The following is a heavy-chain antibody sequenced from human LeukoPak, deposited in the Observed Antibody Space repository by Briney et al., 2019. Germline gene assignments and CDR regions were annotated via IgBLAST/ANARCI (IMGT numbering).Heavy chain of an antibody. CDR3: ASGKLDSSGYYLDAFDI. J-gene: IGHJ3*02. D-gene: IGHD3-22*01. Sequence: SETLSLTCTVSGGSISSGGYYWSWIRQHPGKGLEWIGYIYYSGSTYYNPPLKSRVTISVDTSKNQFSLKLSSVTAADTAVYYCASGKLDSSGYYLDAFDIWGQGTMVTVSS. CDR1: GGSISSGGYY. V-gene: IGHV4-31*03. CDR2: IYYSGST.